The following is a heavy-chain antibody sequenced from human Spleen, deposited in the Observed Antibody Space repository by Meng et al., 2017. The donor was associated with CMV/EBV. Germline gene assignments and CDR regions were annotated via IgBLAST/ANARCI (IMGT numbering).Heavy chain of an antibody. CDR3: ARRYYDILTGAYYFDY. V-gene: IGHV3-74*01. CDR2: LNRDGSST. J-gene: IGHJ4*02. CDR1: GVSFDDYD. D-gene: IGHD3-9*01. Sequence: GESLTISCADSGVSFDDYDMRWVRQGPGNGLAWVSRLNRDGSSTSYADAVQGRFTISRDNAKNTLYLQMNSLRAEDTAVYYCARRYYDILTGAYYFDYWGQGTLLSFSS.